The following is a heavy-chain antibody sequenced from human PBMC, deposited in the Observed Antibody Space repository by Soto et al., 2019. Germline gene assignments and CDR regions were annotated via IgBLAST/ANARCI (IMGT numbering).Heavy chain of an antibody. J-gene: IGHJ6*02. CDR3: ERGSGYCSGGSCYSMSSHYYCYSMDV. V-gene: IGHV1-69*13. CDR1: GGTFSSYA. D-gene: IGHD2-15*01. CDR2: IIPIFGTA. Sequence: SGRVSCKSFGGTFSSYALSLVRQAPGQGLEWMGGIIPIFGTANYAQKFQGRVTITADESTSTAYMELSSLSSEHTAMYHCERGSGYCSGGSCYSMSSHYYCYSMDVGYQGTTVDVS.